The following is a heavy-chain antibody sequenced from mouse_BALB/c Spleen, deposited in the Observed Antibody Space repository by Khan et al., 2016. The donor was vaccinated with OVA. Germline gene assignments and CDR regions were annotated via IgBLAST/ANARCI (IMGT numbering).Heavy chain of an antibody. CDR3: ANDLLGRQNWFDY. D-gene: IGHD3-1*01. CDR2: INPYNDYT. CDR1: GYTFTSYD. J-gene: IGHJ3*01. Sequence: VRLQQSGPELVKPGASVKMSCKASGYTFTSYDIHWVKQKPGQGLEWIGYINPYNDYTKFNEKFKGKATLTSDKSSSTAYMELSSLTSEDSAVXDCANDLLGRQNWFDYGGQGTVVTVSA. V-gene: IGHV1S136*01.